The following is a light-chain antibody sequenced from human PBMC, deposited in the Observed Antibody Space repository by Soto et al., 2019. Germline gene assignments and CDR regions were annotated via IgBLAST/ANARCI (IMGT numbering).Light chain of an antibody. CDR1: QSISSY. Sequence: EVVLTQSPATLSMSPGERATLSCRASQSISSYLAWYQQKPGQSPRLLISDASNRATGIPARFSGSGTGTDFTLTISSLEPEDFATYYCLQDYSYPWTFGQGTKVEI. CDR2: DAS. CDR3: LQDYSYPWT. V-gene: IGKV3-11*01. J-gene: IGKJ1*01.